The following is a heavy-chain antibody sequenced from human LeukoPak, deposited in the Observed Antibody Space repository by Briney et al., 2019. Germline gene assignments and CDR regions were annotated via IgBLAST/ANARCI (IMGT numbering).Heavy chain of an antibody. V-gene: IGHV1-2*02. CDR1: GYTFTGYY. D-gene: IGHD6-19*01. J-gene: IGHJ3*02. CDR3: ARDLAAGFSSGWYNAFDI. CDR2: INPNSGGT. Sequence: ASVKVSCKASGYTFTGYYMHWVRQAPGQGLEWMGWINPNSGGTNYAQKFQGRVTMTRDTSISTAYMELSRLRSDDTAVYSCARDLAAGFSSGWYNAFDIWGQGTMVTVSS.